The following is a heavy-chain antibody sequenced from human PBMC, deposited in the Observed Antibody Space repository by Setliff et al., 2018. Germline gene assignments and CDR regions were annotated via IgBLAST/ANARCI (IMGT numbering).Heavy chain of an antibody. Sequence: SETLSLTCTVSGGSISISGYYWTWIRQHPGKGLEWIGYIYYSGSAYYNPSLKSRVSISVDTSKNQFSLNLSSVTAADTAVYYCAGPSFDYWGQGTLVTVSS. CDR1: GGSISISGYY. CDR3: AGPSFDY. CDR2: IYYSGSA. J-gene: IGHJ4*02. V-gene: IGHV4-31*03.